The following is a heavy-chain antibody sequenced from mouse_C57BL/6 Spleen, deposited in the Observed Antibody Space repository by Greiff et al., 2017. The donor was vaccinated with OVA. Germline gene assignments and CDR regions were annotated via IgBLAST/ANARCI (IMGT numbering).Heavy chain of an antibody. V-gene: IGHV1-42*01. Sequence: EVQLQQSGPELVKPGASVKISCKASGYSFTGYYMNWVKQSPEKSLEWIGEINPSTGGTTYNQKFKAKATLTVDKSSSTAYMQLKSLTSEDSAVYDCARRDDYDHYFDFWGTGTTLTVSS. CDR3: ARRDDYDHYFDF. CDR2: INPSTGGT. D-gene: IGHD2-4*01. J-gene: IGHJ1*03. CDR1: GYSFTGYY.